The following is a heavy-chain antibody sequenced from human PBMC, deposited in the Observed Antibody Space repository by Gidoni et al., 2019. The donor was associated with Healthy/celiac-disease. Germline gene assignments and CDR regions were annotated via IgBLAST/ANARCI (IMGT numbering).Heavy chain of an antibody. Sequence: QVQLVQSGAAVKKPGAPVMVACRASGYTFTGYYMHWVRPAPGQGLEWMGWINPNSGGTNYAQKFQGRVTMTRDTSISTAYMELSRLRSDDTAVYYCARGNSGSSLDYWGQGTLVTVSS. CDR1: GYTFTGYY. V-gene: IGHV1-2*02. CDR2: INPNSGGT. CDR3: ARGNSGSSLDY. J-gene: IGHJ4*02. D-gene: IGHD1-26*01.